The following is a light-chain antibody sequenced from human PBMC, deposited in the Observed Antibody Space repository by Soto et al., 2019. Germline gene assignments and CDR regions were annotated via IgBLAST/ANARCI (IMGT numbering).Light chain of an antibody. CDR1: SGSVSTSYY. Sequence: QTVVTQEPSFSVAPGGTVTLTCGLSSGSVSTSYYPSWYQQTPGQPPRTLIYNTNIRSSGIPDRFSGSILGNKAALTITGAQADEESDYYCVLFMGSGVRVFGGGTKLTVL. CDR3: VLFMGSGVRV. CDR2: NTN. V-gene: IGLV8-61*01. J-gene: IGLJ3*02.